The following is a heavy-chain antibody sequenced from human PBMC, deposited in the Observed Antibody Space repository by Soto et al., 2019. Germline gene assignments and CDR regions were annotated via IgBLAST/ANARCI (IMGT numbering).Heavy chain of an antibody. CDR1: GYTFTGYY. Sequence: ASVKVSCKASGYTFTGYYMHWVRQAPGQGLEWMGWINPNSGGTNYAQKFQGWVTMTRDTSISTAYMELSRLRSDDTAVYYCAREGAYCTNGVCQHFDYWVQGTLVTVSS. CDR2: INPNSGGT. D-gene: IGHD2-8*01. V-gene: IGHV1-2*04. CDR3: AREGAYCTNGVCQHFDY. J-gene: IGHJ4*02.